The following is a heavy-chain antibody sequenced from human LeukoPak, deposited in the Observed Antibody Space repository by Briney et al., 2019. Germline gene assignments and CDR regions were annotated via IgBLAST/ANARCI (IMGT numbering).Heavy chain of an antibody. CDR1: GFTFSSYE. CDR3: AELGITMIGGV. J-gene: IGHJ6*04. D-gene: IGHD3-10*02. V-gene: IGHV3-48*03. Sequence: GGSLRLSCAASGFTFSSYEMNWVRQAPGKGLEWVSYISSSGSSIYYADSVKGRFTISRENAKNSLYLQMNSLRAEDTAVYYCAELGITMIGGVWGKGTTVTISS. CDR2: ISSSGSSI.